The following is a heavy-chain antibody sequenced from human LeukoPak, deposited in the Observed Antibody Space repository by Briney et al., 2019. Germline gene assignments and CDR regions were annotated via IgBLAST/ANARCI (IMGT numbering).Heavy chain of an antibody. Sequence: GESLKISCKGSGFSFTSHWIGWARQMPGKGLEWMGIIYPGDSDTRYSPSLQGQVTISADKSITTAYLQWSSLKSSDTAMYYCARSECSGGTCYQFDSWGQGTLVTVSS. CDR3: ARSECSGGTCYQFDS. J-gene: IGHJ4*02. D-gene: IGHD2-15*01. CDR2: IYPGDSDT. V-gene: IGHV5-51*01. CDR1: GFSFTSHW.